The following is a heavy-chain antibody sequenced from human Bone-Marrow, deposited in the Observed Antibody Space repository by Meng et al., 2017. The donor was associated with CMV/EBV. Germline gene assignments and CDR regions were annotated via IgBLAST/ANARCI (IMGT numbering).Heavy chain of an antibody. CDR3: ARGTMIVVVIANDDALDV. CDR1: GDTFSIYA. V-gene: IGHV1-69*10. D-gene: IGHD3-22*01. J-gene: IGHJ3*01. Sequence: SVKVSCKASGDTFSIYAISWVRQAPGQGLEWMGGIIPILGIANYAKKFQGRVTITADKSTSTAYMELSSLRSEDTAVYYCARGTMIVVVIANDDALDVWGQGTMVTVSS. CDR2: IIPILGIA.